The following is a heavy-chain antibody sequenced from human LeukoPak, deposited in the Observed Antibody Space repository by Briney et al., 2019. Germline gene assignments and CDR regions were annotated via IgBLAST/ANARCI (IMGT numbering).Heavy chain of an antibody. CDR1: GGSISSYY. CDR2: IYYSGST. J-gene: IGHJ4*02. Sequence: SETLSLTCTVSGGSISSYYWSWIRQPPGKGLEWIGYIYYSGSTYYNPSLKSRVTTSVDRSKNQFSLKLSSVTAADTAVYYCARVGDSSGYYPLDYWGQGTLVTVSS. V-gene: IGHV4-59*12. CDR3: ARVGDSSGYYPLDY. D-gene: IGHD3-22*01.